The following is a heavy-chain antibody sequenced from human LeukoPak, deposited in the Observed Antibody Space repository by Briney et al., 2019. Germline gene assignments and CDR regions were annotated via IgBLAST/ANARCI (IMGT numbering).Heavy chain of an antibody. D-gene: IGHD3-22*01. CDR1: GGSISSSNW. V-gene: IGHV4-4*02. J-gene: IGHJ4*02. CDR2: IYHSGST. CDR3: ARIGYYYDSSGYYYFDY. Sequence: PSGTLSLTCAVSGGSISSSNWWSWVRQPPGKGLEWIGEIYHSGSTNYNPSLKSRVTISVDTSKNQFSLKLSSVTAADTAVYYCARIGYYYDSSGYYYFDYWGQGTLVTVSS.